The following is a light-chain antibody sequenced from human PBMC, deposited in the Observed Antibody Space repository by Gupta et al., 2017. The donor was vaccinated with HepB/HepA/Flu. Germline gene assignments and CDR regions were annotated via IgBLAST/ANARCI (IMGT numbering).Light chain of an antibody. CDR1: QDINNH. CDR3: QQYNNYPLT. Sequence: DTQLPQSPSSVSASVGDRVIITCRASQDINNHLAWFQQKPGKAPKSLIYTASSLKSGVPSRFSGSASGTEFTLTISSLQPEDFGTYYCQQYNNYPLTFGQGTQVEIK. V-gene: IGKV1-16*01. CDR2: TAS. J-gene: IGKJ1*01.